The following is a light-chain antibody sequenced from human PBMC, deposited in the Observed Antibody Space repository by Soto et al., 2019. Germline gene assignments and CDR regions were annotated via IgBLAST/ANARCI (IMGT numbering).Light chain of an antibody. Sequence: EIVMTQSPATLSVSPGERATLSCRASQSVSSNLAWYQQKPGQAPRLLIYGASTRATGIPARFSGSGSGTEFTLTISSLQSEDFAVYYCPQYNTWPTWTFGQGTKVDIK. CDR1: QSVSSN. J-gene: IGKJ1*01. CDR2: GAS. CDR3: PQYNTWPTWT. V-gene: IGKV3-15*01.